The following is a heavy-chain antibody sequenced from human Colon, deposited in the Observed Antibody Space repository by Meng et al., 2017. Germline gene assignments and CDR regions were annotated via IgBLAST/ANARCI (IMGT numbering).Heavy chain of an antibody. D-gene: IGHD3-22*01. J-gene: IGHJ2*01. CDR2: IYYSGST. CDR1: GGSISSGDYY. Sequence: QWQRQGSGQGLVKPSQTLSLTCTVSGGSISSGDYYWSWIRQPPGNGLERIGYIYYSGSTYYNPSLKSRVTISVDTSKNQFSLKLSSVTAADTAVYYCARGYYDSSGYGYWYFDLWGRGTLVTVSS. V-gene: IGHV4-30-4*01. CDR3: ARGYYDSSGYGYWYFDL.